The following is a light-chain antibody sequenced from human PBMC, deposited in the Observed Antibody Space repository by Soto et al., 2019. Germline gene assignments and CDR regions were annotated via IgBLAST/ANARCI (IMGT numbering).Light chain of an antibody. CDR1: QSVSGN. CDR3: QQYNNWTLT. J-gene: IGKJ4*01. V-gene: IGKV3-15*01. CDR2: GAS. Sequence: EIVMAQSPATLSVSPGERATLSCRASQSVSGNLAWYQQKPGQPPRLLIYGASTRATGIPARFSGSGSGTEFTLTISSLQSEDVAVYYCQQYNNWTLTFGGGTKVELK.